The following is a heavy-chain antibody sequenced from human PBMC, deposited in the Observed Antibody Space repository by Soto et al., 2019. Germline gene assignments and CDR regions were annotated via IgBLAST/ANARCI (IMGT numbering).Heavy chain of an antibody. CDR3: ARDYERPYYFDY. V-gene: IGHV1-18*04. Sequence: SVEVTCKASGYTFTSYGISWVRQAPGQGLEWMGWISAYNGNTNYAQKLQGRVTMTTDASTSTAYMELRNLRSDDTAVYYCARDYERPYYFDYWGQGTLATVSS. J-gene: IGHJ4*02. D-gene: IGHD3-16*01. CDR1: GYTFTSYG. CDR2: ISAYNGNT.